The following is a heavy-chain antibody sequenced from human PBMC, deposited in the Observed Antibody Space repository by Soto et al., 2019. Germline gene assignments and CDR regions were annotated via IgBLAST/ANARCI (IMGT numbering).Heavy chain of an antibody. Sequence: QVQLVQSGAEVKKPGSSVKVSCKASGGTFSSYAISWVRQAPGQGLEWMGGIIPIFGTANYAQKFQGRVTITADESTSTAYMELSSLRSEDTAVYYCARHYYDSSDLGGRYYGMDVWGQGNTVTVSS. CDR3: ARHYYDSSDLGGRYYGMDV. J-gene: IGHJ6*02. D-gene: IGHD3-22*01. CDR1: GGTFSSYA. V-gene: IGHV1-69*01. CDR2: IIPIFGTA.